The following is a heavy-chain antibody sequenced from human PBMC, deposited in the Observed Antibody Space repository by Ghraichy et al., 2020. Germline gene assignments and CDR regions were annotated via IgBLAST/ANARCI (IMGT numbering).Heavy chain of an antibody. D-gene: IGHD3-3*01. J-gene: IGHJ6*02. V-gene: IGHV1-2*02. CDR1: GYTFTGYY. Sequence: VKVSCKASGYTFTGYYMHWVRQAPGQGLEWMGWINPNSGGTNYAQKFQGRVTMTRDTSISTAYMELSRLRSDDTAVYYCARVYYDFWSGSDYYYYGMDVWGQGTTVTVSS. CDR3: ARVYYDFWSGSDYYYYGMDV. CDR2: INPNSGGT.